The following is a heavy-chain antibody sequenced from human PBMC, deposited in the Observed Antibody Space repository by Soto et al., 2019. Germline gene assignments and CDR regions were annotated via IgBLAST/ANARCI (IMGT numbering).Heavy chain of an antibody. CDR3: AKDGSMVRERWFDP. Sequence: EVQLVQSGGGVVQPGVSLRLSYAASGFTFIGYWMHWVRQGQGKGLVWVARINNDGIDTTYADSVKGRFHISRDNTKNMVYREKNNLRGDDTAVYYCAKDGSMVRERWFDPWGRGTLFTVSS. J-gene: IGHJ5*02. CDR2: INNDGIDT. V-gene: IGHV3-74*03. CDR1: GFTFIGYW. D-gene: IGHD3-10*01.